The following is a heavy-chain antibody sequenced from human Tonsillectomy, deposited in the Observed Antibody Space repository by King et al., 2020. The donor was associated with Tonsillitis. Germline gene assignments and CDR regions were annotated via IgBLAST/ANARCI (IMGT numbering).Heavy chain of an antibody. CDR1: GFTFSNAW. CDR3: TKEPLWFGEYYYYYGMDV. Sequence: VQLVESGGGLVKPGGSLRLSCAASGFTFSNAWMSWVRQAPGKGLEWVGRIKSKTDGGTTDYAAPVKGRFTISRDDSKNTLYLQMNSLKTEDTAVYYCTKEPLWFGEYYYYYGMDVWGQGTTVTVSS. D-gene: IGHD3-10*01. CDR2: IKSKTDGGTT. V-gene: IGHV3-15*01. J-gene: IGHJ6*02.